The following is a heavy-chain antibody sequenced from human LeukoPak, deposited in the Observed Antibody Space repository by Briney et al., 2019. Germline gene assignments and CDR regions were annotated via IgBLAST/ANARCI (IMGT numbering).Heavy chain of an antibody. Sequence: GGSLRLSCAASGFTFSNYWMTWVRQAPGKRLGWVANIKQDGSEKFYLDSVKGRFTFSRDNAKKSLYLQMNSLRAEDTAIYYCTRVYNNGAFDIWGQGTMVVVSS. CDR1: GFTFSNYW. CDR3: TRVYNNGAFDI. V-gene: IGHV3-7*01. D-gene: IGHD5-24*01. J-gene: IGHJ3*02. CDR2: IKQDGSEK.